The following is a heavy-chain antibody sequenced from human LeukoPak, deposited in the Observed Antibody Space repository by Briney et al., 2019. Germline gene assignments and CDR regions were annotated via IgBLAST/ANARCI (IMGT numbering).Heavy chain of an antibody. J-gene: IGHJ4*02. D-gene: IGHD3-10*01. V-gene: IGHV1-69*13. CDR1: GGTFSSYA. CDR2: IIPIFGTA. CDR3: ARDLWFGEPYYFDY. Sequence: ASVKVSCKASGGTFSSYAISWVRQAPGQGLEWMGGIIPIFGTANCAQKFQGRVTITADESTSTAYMELSSLRSEDTAVYYCARDLWFGEPYYFDYWGQGTLVTVSS.